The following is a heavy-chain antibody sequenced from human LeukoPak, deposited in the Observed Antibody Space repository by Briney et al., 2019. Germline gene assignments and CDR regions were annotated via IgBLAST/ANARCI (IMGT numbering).Heavy chain of an antibody. CDR1: GHTFTGYY. CDR3: ARGGPNSGGWTLDH. J-gene: IGHJ4*02. D-gene: IGHD6-19*01. V-gene: IGHV1-2*02. Sequence: ASVKVSCKASGHTFTGYYMHWGRQAPGQGPEWMGWINPKSGGTNYAQKFQGRVTMTRDTSASTAYMELSSPTSEDMAVFYCARGGPNSGGWTLDHWGQGTLVSVSS. CDR2: INPKSGGT.